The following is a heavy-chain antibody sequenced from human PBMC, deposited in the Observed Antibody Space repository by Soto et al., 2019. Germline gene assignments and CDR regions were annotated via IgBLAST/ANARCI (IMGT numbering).Heavy chain of an antibody. D-gene: IGHD1-26*01. J-gene: IGHJ6*03. CDR1: GYTFTGYG. CDR2: ISAYNGNT. V-gene: IGHV1-18*01. Sequence: QVPLVQSGAEVKKPGASVKVSCKASGYTFTGYGISWVRQAPGQGLEWMGWISAYNGNTYYAQKLQGRVTMTTVTSTSTAYMELMCLISDATAVYYCARVGWRASYYYYMDVGCKGTTVTFSS. CDR3: ARVGWRASYYYYMDV.